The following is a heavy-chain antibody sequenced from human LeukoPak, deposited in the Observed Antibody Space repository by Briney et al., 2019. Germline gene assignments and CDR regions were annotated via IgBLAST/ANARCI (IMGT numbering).Heavy chain of an antibody. D-gene: IGHD3-9*01. J-gene: IGHJ3*02. Sequence: PSETLSLTCTVSGGSISSYYWSWIRQPPGKGLEWIGYIYYSGSTNHNPSLKSRVTISVDTSKNQFSLKLSSVTAADTAVYYCARAPYDILTGYRHGDAFDIWGQGAMVTVSS. V-gene: IGHV4-59*01. CDR3: ARAPYDILTGYRHGDAFDI. CDR2: IYYSGST. CDR1: GGSISSYY.